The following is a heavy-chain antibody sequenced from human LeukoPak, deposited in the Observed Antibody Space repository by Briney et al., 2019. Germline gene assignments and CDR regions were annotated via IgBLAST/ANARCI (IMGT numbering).Heavy chain of an antibody. CDR2: ISYDGSNK. CDR1: GFTFSSYA. J-gene: IGHJ4*02. V-gene: IGHV3-30-3*01. Sequence: GGSLRLSCAASGFTFSSYAMHWVRQAPGKGLEWVAVISYDGSNKYYADSVKGRFTISRDNSKNTLYLQMNSLRAEDTAVYYCARGEPEGYFDYWGQGTLVTVSS. CDR3: ARGEPEGYFDY. D-gene: IGHD1-26*01.